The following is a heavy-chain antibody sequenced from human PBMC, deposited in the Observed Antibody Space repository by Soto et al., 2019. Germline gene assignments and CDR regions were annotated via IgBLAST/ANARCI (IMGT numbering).Heavy chain of an antibody. CDR1: GYSFTSHW. V-gene: IGHV5-10-1*01. CDR3: ARQMEYSSSWLGS. D-gene: IGHD6-13*01. CDR2: IDPSDSYN. Sequence: EVQLVPSGAEVKKSGESLRISCKGSGYSFTSHWINWVRQMPGKGLEWVGRIDPSDSYNNYSPSFHGHVTISADKSISTDYQQWSSMKASNSAMYYCARQMEYSSSWLGSWGQGTLVTVSS. J-gene: IGHJ5*01.